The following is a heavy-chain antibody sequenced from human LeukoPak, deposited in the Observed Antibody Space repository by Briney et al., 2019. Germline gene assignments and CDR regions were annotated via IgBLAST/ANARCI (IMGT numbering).Heavy chain of an antibody. Sequence: ASVKVSCKASGYTFTSYGISWVRQAPGQGLEWMGWISAYNGNTNYAQKLQGRVTMTTDTSTSTAYMELRGLRSDDTAVYYCAREDVVPAAMLLPYFDYWGQGTLVTVSS. D-gene: IGHD2-2*01. CDR1: GYTFTSYG. V-gene: IGHV1-18*01. J-gene: IGHJ4*02. CDR2: ISAYNGNT. CDR3: AREDVVPAAMLLPYFDY.